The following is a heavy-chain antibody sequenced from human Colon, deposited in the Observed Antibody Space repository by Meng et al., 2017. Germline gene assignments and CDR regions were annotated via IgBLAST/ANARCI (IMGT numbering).Heavy chain of an antibody. CDR1: GGSISINYC. CDR2: IHHGGTT. V-gene: IGHV4-4*02. CDR3: ARIDYGGNGIEKYFFDY. D-gene: IGHD4-23*01. J-gene: IGHJ4*02. Sequence: LRGAVPERVKPCGTLSVNWRGSGGSISINYCWCWCRQSPKKGLEWMGEIHHGGTTNYNPSLKSRVTISVDTSNNQFSLKLSSVTAAVTAVYYCARIDYGGNGIEKYFFDYWGQGTLVTVSS.